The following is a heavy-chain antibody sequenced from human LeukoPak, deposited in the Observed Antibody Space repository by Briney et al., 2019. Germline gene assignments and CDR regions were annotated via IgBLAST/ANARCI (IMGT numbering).Heavy chain of an antibody. J-gene: IGHJ4*02. CDR1: GFTFSYYY. V-gene: IGHV3-11*04. CDR3: ARDRTRETFDN. D-gene: IGHD1-1*01. CDR2: ISSGGNTI. Sequence: GGSLRLSCAASGFTFSYYYMSWIGQAPGKGLEWVSFISSGGNTINYADSMKGRFTISRDNAKNSLYLQMNSLRAEDTAVYYCARDRTRETFDNWGRGTLVTVSS.